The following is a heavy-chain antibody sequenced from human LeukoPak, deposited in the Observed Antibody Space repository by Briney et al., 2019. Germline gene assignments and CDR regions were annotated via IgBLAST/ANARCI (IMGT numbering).Heavy chain of an antibody. CDR1: GGSISSYY. Sequence: SETLSLTCTVSGGSISSYYWSWIGQPAGKGLEWIGRVYTSGSTNYNPSLKSRVTMSVDTSKNQFSLKLSSVTAADTAVYYCARDAPYGYYYYGMDVWGQGTTVTVSS. CDR2: VYTSGST. J-gene: IGHJ6*02. CDR3: ARDAPYGYYYYGMDV. V-gene: IGHV4-4*07. D-gene: IGHD4-17*01.